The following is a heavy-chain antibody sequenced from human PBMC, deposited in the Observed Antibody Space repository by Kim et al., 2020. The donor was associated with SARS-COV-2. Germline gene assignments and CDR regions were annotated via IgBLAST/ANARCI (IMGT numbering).Heavy chain of an antibody. CDR3: ARGYNGLDH. CDR1: GYTFDAYF. J-gene: IGHJ4*02. D-gene: IGHD1-1*01. CDR2: ISPYNGDI. V-gene: IGHV1-2*02. Sequence: ASVKVSCKTSGYTFDAYFIHWARQAPGQGLEWMGWISPYNGDIKNAQKFQGRVTMSTDTSTRTAYMELNRLRSDDTAIYYCARGYNGLDHWGQGSLVTVS.